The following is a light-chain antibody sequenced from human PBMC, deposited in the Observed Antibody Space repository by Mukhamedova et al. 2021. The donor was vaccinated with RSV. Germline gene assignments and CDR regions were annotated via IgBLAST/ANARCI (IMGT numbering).Light chain of an antibody. CDR2: AVS. CDR3: LQHSNYPYT. Sequence: GSQGVGDDLGWYQHKPGGAPRRLIYAVSTLQVGVPSRLSGRGSGTEFTLTISSLQPEDFATYYCLQHSNYPYTFGQGTRLEIK. J-gene: IGKJ2*01. CDR1: QGVGDD. V-gene: IGKV1-17*01.